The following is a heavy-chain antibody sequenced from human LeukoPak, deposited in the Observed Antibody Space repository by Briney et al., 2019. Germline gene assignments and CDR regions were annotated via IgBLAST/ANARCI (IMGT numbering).Heavy chain of an antibody. CDR2: ISSSSSTI. D-gene: IGHD1-7*01. Sequence: PGGSLRLSCAASGFTFSSYSMNWVRQAPGKGLEWVSYISSSSSTIYYADSVKGRFTISRDNAKNSLYLQMNSLRAEDTAVYYCATGPLELFDYWGQGTLVTVSS. CDR3: ATGPLELFDY. CDR1: GFTFSSYS. V-gene: IGHV3-48*04. J-gene: IGHJ4*02.